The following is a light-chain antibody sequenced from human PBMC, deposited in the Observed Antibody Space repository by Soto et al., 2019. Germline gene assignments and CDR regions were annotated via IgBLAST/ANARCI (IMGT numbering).Light chain of an antibody. CDR3: SSYTNSSPL. Sequence: QSALTQPASVSGSPGQSITISCTGTSSDVGAYNYVSWYQHHPGKAPELMIYEVSNRPSGVSNRFSGSKSGNTASLTISGLQAEDEADYYCSSYTNSSPLVGGGTKVTVL. J-gene: IGLJ2*01. V-gene: IGLV2-14*01. CDR2: EVS. CDR1: SSDVGAYNY.